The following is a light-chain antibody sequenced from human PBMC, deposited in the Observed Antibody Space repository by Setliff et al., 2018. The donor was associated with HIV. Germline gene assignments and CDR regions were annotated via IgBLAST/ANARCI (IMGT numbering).Light chain of an antibody. CDR2: GVS. CDR1: SNDVGGHNY. CDR3: SSYTSGYTYV. V-gene: IGLV2-14*03. Sequence: QSVLTQPPPVSGSPGQSITISCTGTSNDVGGHNYVSWYQQYPGKAPKRLIFGVSNRPAGVSFRFGGSKSGNTASLTISGLQAEDEADYYCSSYTSGYTYVFGTGTKVTVL. J-gene: IGLJ1*01.